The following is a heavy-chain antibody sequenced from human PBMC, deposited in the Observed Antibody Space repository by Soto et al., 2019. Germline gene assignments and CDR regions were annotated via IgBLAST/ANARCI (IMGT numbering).Heavy chain of an antibody. CDR3: ARASGSYRDFDY. CDR2: IYYSGST. D-gene: IGHD1-26*01. J-gene: IGHJ4*02. Sequence: NPSETLSLTCTVSGGSISSGDYYWSWIRQPPGKGLEWIGYIYYSGSTYYNPSLKSRVTISVDTSKNQFSLKLSSVTAADTAVYYCARASGSYRDFDYWGQGTLVTVSS. CDR1: GGSISSGDYY. V-gene: IGHV4-30-4*01.